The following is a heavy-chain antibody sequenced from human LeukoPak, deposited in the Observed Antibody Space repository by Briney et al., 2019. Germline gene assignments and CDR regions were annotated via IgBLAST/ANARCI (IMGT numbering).Heavy chain of an antibody. J-gene: IGHJ4*02. CDR2: ISSSSSYI. V-gene: IGHV3-21*01. D-gene: IGHD5-12*01. Sequence: GGSLRLSCAASGFTFSSYSMNWVRQAPGKGLEWVSSISSSSSYIYYADSVKGRFTISRDNAKNSLYLQMNSLRAEDTAVYYCARVGGGYEKLDYWGQGTLVAVSS. CDR3: ARVGGGYEKLDY. CDR1: GFTFSSYS.